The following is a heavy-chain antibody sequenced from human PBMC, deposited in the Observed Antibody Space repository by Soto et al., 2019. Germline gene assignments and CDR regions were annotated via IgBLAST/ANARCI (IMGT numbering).Heavy chain of an antibody. Sequence: GESLKISCKGSGYIFTNYWIGWVRQMPGKGLEWMGIIYPGDSDTKYSPSFQGQVTISADKSITTAYLQWSSLKASDTAMYYCASLSYYDSSGAFDYWGQGTLVTVSS. D-gene: IGHD3-22*01. CDR1: GYIFTNYW. CDR3: ASLSYYDSSGAFDY. J-gene: IGHJ4*02. V-gene: IGHV5-51*01. CDR2: IYPGDSDT.